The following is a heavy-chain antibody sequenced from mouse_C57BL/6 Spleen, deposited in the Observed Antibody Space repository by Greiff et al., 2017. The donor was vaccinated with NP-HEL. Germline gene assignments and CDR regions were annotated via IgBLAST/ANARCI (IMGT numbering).Heavy chain of an antibody. CDR3: ARHHSSGHYFDY. CDR1: GFTFSDYY. V-gene: IGHV5-12*01. D-gene: IGHD3-2*02. CDR2: ISNGGGST. Sequence: EVQGVESGGGLVQPGGSLKLSCAASGFTFSDYYMYWVRQTPEKRLEWVAYISNGGGSTYYPDTVKGRFTISRDNAKNTLYLQMSRLKSEDTAMYYCARHHSSGHYFDYWGQGTTLTVSS. J-gene: IGHJ2*01.